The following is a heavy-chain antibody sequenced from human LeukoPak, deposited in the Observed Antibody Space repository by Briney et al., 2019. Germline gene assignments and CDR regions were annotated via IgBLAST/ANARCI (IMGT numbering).Heavy chain of an antibody. D-gene: IGHD5-18*01. Sequence: GASVKVSCTASGYTFTNYAMNWVRQAPGQGLEWMGWININTGNPTYAQDFTGRFVFSSDTSVSTAYLQISNLKAEDTAVYYCARELRGYSYSRALDYWGQGTLVTVSS. J-gene: IGHJ4*02. V-gene: IGHV7-4-1*02. CDR3: ARELRGYSYSRALDY. CDR2: ININTGNP. CDR1: GYTFTNYA.